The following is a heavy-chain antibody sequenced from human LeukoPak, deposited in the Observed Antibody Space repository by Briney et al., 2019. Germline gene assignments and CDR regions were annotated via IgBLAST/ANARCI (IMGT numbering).Heavy chain of an antibody. V-gene: IGHV4-30-2*01. CDR1: GGSISSGGYS. Sequence: SQTLSLTCAVSGGSISSGGYSWSWIRQPPGKGLEWIGYIHHSGSTYYNPSLKSRVTISVDRSKNQFSLKLSSVTAADTAVYYCARGTTVTTKLDFFDYWGQGTLVTVSS. J-gene: IGHJ4*02. CDR3: ARGTTVTTKLDFFDY. CDR2: IHHSGST. D-gene: IGHD4-17*01.